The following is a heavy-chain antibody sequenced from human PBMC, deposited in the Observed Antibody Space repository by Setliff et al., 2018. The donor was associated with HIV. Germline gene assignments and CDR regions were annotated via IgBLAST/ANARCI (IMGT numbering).Heavy chain of an antibody. CDR3: ARYTVGSMVDY. V-gene: IGHV4-39*01. J-gene: IGHJ4*02. CDR1: GGSIISDIFY. Sequence: SETLSLTCSVSGGSIISDIFYWGWIRQPPEKGLEWIGSIYPGSTKCNPSLRSRLTISLDSPTNQFSVTLSSVTAADTAMYYCARYTVGSMVDYWGPGTLVTVSS. D-gene: IGHD5-12*01. CDR2: IYPGST.